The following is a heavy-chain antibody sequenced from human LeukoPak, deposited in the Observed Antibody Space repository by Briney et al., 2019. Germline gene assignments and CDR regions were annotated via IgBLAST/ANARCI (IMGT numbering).Heavy chain of an antibody. CDR2: IYTSGST. CDR3: ARDFGELRGPYYLDY. CDR1: GGSISSGSYY. V-gene: IGHV4-61*02. D-gene: IGHD1-26*01. J-gene: IGHJ4*02. Sequence: PSQTLSLTCTVSGGSISSGSYYWSWIRQPAGKGLEWIGRIYTSGSTNYNPSLKSRVTISVDTSKNQFSLKLSSVTAADTAVYYCARDFGELRGPYYLDYWGQGTLVTVSS.